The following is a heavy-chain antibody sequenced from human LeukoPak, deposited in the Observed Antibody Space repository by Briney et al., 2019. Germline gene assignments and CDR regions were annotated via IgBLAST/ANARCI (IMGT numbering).Heavy chain of an antibody. CDR2: INSDGSST. CDR3: GRGRLLPYYFDY. Sequence: GGSLRLSCAASGFTFSSYWMHWVRQAPGKGLVWVSRINSDGSSTSYADSVKGRFTISRDNAKNTLYLQMNSLRAEDTAVYYCGRGRLLPYYFDYWGQGTLVTVSS. J-gene: IGHJ4*02. V-gene: IGHV3-74*01. CDR1: GFTFSSYW. D-gene: IGHD2-21*01.